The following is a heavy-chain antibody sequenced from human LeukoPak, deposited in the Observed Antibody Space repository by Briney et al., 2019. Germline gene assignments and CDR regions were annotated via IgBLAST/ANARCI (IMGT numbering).Heavy chain of an antibody. Sequence: ASVNVSCKTYGYTSTSHGISWVRQAPGQGLEWMGWISAFNGETHYAQNLQGRVTMTTDTSTSTAYMELRSLRSDDTAVYYCARDPSNTSGRYTYFDYWGQGTLVTVSS. CDR1: GYTSTSHG. D-gene: IGHD3-16*02. CDR2: ISAFNGET. CDR3: ARDPSNTSGRYTYFDY. V-gene: IGHV1-18*01. J-gene: IGHJ4*02.